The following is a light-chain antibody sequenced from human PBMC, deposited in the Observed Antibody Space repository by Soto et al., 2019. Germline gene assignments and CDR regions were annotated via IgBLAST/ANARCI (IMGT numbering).Light chain of an antibody. CDR3: QQLNGYPPFT. CDR1: QGISSY. Sequence: IPLTQSPSSLSASVGDRVTITCRASQGISSYLAWYQQKPGKAPKLLIYSASTLQSGVPSRFSGSGSGTHFTLTISSLQPEDFATYYCQQLNGYPPFTFGPGTKVDIK. V-gene: IGKV1-9*01. J-gene: IGKJ3*01. CDR2: SAS.